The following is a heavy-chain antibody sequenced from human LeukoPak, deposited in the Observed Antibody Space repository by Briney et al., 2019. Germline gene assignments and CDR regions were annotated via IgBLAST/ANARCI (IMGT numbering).Heavy chain of an antibody. CDR1: GFTFSNYW. V-gene: IGHV3-74*01. CDR2: INSDGSST. Sequence: GSLRLSCIASGFTFSNYWMHWVRQAPGKGLVWVSRINSDGSSTSYADSVKGRFTISRDNAKNTLYLQMNSLRAEDTAVYYCASSPGYSYGLYYFDYWGQGTLVTVSS. CDR3: ASSPGYSYGLYYFDY. J-gene: IGHJ4*02. D-gene: IGHD5-18*01.